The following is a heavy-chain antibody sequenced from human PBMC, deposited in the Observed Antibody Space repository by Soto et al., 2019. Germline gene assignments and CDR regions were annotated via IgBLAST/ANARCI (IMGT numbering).Heavy chain of an antibody. Sequence: PGGSLRLSCAASRFTFSNYAMHWVRQAPGKGLEWVALISYDGSNEYYADSVKGRFTISRDNSKNTLYLQMNSLRAEDTALYYCAKDDRDRLLWFGESHYYGMDVWGQGTTVTVSS. V-gene: IGHV3-30*18. CDR1: RFTFSNYA. J-gene: IGHJ6*02. CDR2: ISYDGSNE. CDR3: AKDDRDRLLWFGESHYYGMDV. D-gene: IGHD3-10*01.